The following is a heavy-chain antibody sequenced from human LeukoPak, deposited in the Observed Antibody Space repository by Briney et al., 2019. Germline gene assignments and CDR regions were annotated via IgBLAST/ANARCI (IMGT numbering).Heavy chain of an antibody. CDR1: GFTFSSYS. CDR2: IKQDGSEK. V-gene: IGHV3-7*01. Sequence: GGSLRLSCAASGFTFSSYSMNWVHQAPGKGLEWVANIKQDGSEKYYVDSVKGRFTISRDNAKNSLYLQMNSLRAEDTAVYYCARDGITIFGVVSSPYYYYYMDVWGKGTTVTVSS. D-gene: IGHD3-3*01. CDR3: ARDGITIFGVVSSPYYYYYMDV. J-gene: IGHJ6*03.